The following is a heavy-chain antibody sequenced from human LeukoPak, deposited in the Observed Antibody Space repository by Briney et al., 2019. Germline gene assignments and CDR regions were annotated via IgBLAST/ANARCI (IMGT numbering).Heavy chain of an antibody. Sequence: GGSLRLSCAASGFTFSDYWMHWVRQVPGQGLVWVSRINTDGRSTIYADSVKGRFTISRDNAKNTLYLQMNSLRGEDTGVYYCGRDESVSGPTTFDFWGQGTLVTVSS. D-gene: IGHD6-19*01. V-gene: IGHV3-74*01. J-gene: IGHJ4*02. CDR3: GRDESVSGPTTFDF. CDR1: GFTFSDYW. CDR2: INTDGRST.